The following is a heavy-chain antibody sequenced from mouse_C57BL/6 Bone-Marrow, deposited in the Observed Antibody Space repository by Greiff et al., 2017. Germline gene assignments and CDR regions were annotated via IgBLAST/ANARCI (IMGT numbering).Heavy chain of an antibody. CDR2: IYPGSGST. J-gene: IGHJ4*01. Sequence: VQLQQPGAELVKPGASVKMSCKASGYTFTSYWITWVKQRPGQGLEWIGDIYPGSGSTNYNEKFKSKATLTVDTSSSTAYMQLSSLTSEDSAVYYCARSEVTTHYAMDYWGQGTSVTVCS. CDR1: GYTFTSYW. CDR3: ARSEVTTHYAMDY. V-gene: IGHV1-55*01. D-gene: IGHD2-2*01.